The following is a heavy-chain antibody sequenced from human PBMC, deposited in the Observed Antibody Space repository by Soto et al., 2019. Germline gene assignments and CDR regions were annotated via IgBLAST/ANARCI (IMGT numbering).Heavy chain of an antibody. CDR2: INGGGGTT. V-gene: IGHV3-23*01. Sequence: LRLSCAASGFSFSGYTMNWVRQAQGKGLEWISGINGGGGTTYYADSVKGRFTISRDDSKNILYLQMNSPRAEDTAIYYCAKDRHPDGIWTFDYWGRGTLVTVS. CDR1: GFSFSGYT. J-gene: IGHJ4*02. CDR3: AKDRHPDGIWTFDY. D-gene: IGHD3-9*01.